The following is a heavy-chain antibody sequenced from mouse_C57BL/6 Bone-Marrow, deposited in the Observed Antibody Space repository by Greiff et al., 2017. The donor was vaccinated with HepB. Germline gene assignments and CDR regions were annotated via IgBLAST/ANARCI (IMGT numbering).Heavy chain of an antibody. CDR2: IDPSDSYT. CDR3: ARHGAMDY. CDR1: GYTFTSYW. V-gene: IGHV1-59*01. Sequence: QVQLQQPGAELVRPGTSVKLSCKASGYTFTSYWMHWVKQRPGQGLEWIGVIDPSDSYTNYNQKFKGKATLTVDTSSSTAYMQLSSLTSEDSAVYYCARHGAMDYWGQGTSVTVSS. J-gene: IGHJ4*01.